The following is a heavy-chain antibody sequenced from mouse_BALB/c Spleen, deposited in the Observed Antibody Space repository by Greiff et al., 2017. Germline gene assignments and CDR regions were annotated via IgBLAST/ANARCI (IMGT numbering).Heavy chain of an antibody. CDR1: GFTFSSYT. CDR2: ISSGGSYT. Sequence: EVKLVESGGGLVKPGGSLKLSCAASGFTFSSYTMSWVRQTPEKRLEWVATISSGGSYTYYPDSVKGRFTISRDNAKNTLYLQMSSLKSEDTAMYYCTGDWSFAYWGQGTLVTVSA. V-gene: IGHV5-6-4*01. CDR3: TGDWSFAY. J-gene: IGHJ3*01.